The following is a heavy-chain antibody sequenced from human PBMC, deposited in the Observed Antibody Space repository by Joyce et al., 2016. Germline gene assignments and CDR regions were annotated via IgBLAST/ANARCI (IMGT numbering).Heavy chain of an antibody. CDR1: GYTFTSNH. D-gene: IGHD6-19*01. Sequence: QVLLVQSGAEVKKPGASVRVSCKASGYTFTSNHIHWVRQAPGQGLEWMGIINSSGGSISYSQKFQGRVTMTRDTSTSLVYMELRSLKSEDTAVYYCVRDLFSRGWYYYHGLDVWGQGTTVIVSS. V-gene: IGHV1-46*01. J-gene: IGHJ6*02. CDR3: VRDLFSRGWYYYHGLDV. CDR2: INSSGGSI.